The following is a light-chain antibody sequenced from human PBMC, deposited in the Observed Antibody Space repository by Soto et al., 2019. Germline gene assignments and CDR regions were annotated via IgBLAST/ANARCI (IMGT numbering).Light chain of an antibody. CDR2: EDD. CDR1: SSNIGYIS. J-gene: IGLJ2*01. V-gene: IGLV1-51*02. CDR3: ATWDTSLSAVV. Sequence: QSVLTQPPSVSAAPGQKVTISCSGSSSNIGYISVSWFQQLPGAAPKLLIYEDDKRPSGIPDRFSGSKSGTSATLGISGLQTGDEADYYCATWDTSLSAVVFGGGTQLTVL.